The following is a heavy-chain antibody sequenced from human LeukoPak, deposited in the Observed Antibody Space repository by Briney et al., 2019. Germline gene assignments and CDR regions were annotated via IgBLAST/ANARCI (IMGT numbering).Heavy chain of an antibody. CDR3: ARSHRDSSGLYFDY. D-gene: IGHD3-22*01. CDR2: IYTSGSN. CDR1: GASISSYY. J-gene: IGHJ4*02. V-gene: IGHV4-4*07. Sequence: SEPLSLTCTVSGASISSYYWSWIRPPAGKGLEWIGRIYTSGSNNYNPSLKSRVTMSVDTSKNQFSLKLSSVTAADTAVYYCARSHRDSSGLYFDYWGQGTLVTVSS.